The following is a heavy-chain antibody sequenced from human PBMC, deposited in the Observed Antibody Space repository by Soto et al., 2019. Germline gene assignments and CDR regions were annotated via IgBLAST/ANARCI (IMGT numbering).Heavy chain of an antibody. CDR1: GFTFSDYY. J-gene: IGHJ6*02. Sequence: GGSLRLSCAASGFTFSDYYMSWIRQAPGKGLEWVSYISSSSSYINYADSVKGRFTISRDNAKNSLYLQMNSLRAEDTAVYYCARDRYYYGSGSYYYYYGMDVWGQRTTVTVSS. CDR2: ISSSSSYI. V-gene: IGHV3-11*06. CDR3: ARDRYYYGSGSYYYYYGMDV. D-gene: IGHD3-10*01.